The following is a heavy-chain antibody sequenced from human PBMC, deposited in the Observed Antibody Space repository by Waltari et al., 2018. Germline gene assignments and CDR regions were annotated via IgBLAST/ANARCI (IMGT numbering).Heavy chain of an antibody. J-gene: IGHJ4*02. CDR2: IWYDGSNK. Sequence: QVQLVESGGGVVQPGRSLRLSCAASGFTFSSYGMHWVRQAPGKGLEWVAVIWYDGSNKYYADSVKGRFTISRDNSKNTLYLQMNSLRAEDTAVYYCARDGTYYYGSGSYDYWGQGTLVTVSS. D-gene: IGHD3-10*01. CDR3: ARDGTYYYGSGSYDY. V-gene: IGHV3-33*01. CDR1: GFTFSSYG.